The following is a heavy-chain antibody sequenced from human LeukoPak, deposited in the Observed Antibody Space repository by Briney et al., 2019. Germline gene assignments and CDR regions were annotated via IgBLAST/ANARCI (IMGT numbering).Heavy chain of an antibody. CDR3: ARTYARGAPNAFDI. J-gene: IGHJ3*02. Sequence: ASVKVSCKASGYTFTGYYMHWVRQAPGQGLEWMGWINPNSGGTNYAQKFQGRVTMTRDTSISTAYMELSRLRSDDTAVYYCARTYARGAPNAFDIWGQGTMVTVS. CDR2: INPNSGGT. D-gene: IGHD1-26*01. CDR1: GYTFTGYY. V-gene: IGHV1-2*02.